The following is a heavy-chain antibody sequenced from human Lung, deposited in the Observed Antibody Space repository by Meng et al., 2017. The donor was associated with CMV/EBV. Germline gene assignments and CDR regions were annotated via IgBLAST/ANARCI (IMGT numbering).Heavy chain of an antibody. CDR3: ARDKRICSGTSCSHGMDA. D-gene: IGHD2-2*01. CDR1: GFTFSSYE. Sequence: GGSLRLXCAASGFTFSSYEMNWVRQAPGKGLEWVSYISHTGNTIYYADSVKGRFTISRDNAENSLYLQMNSLRAEDTAIYYCARDKRICSGTSCSHGMDAWGQGTXVTVSS. CDR2: ISHTGNTI. J-gene: IGHJ6*02. V-gene: IGHV3-48*03.